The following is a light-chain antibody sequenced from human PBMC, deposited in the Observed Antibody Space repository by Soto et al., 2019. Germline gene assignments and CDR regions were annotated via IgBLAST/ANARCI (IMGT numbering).Light chain of an antibody. CDR1: QGMSTY. Sequence: DIQLTQSPSFLSASVGDTVTITCRASQGMSTYLAWYQHKPGKVPKLLIRSASTLQSGVPPRFSGGGSGTEFTLTISTLQPDDSCMYYRQQLNGYQLAFGGGHNVEIK. J-gene: IGKJ4*01. CDR3: QQLNGYQLA. V-gene: IGKV1-9*01. CDR2: SAS.